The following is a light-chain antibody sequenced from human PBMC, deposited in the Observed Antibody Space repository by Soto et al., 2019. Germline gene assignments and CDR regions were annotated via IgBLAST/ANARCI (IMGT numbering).Light chain of an antibody. CDR1: DSNIGSNS. V-gene: IGLV1-47*02. CDR2: YNN. J-gene: IGLJ1*01. CDR3: AAWDASLSACV. Sequence: QAVLTQPPSASGTAGQGVTISCSGGDSNIGSNSVYRYQHLPRTAPKLLIYYNNQRPSGVPDRFAGSRSGTSASLAIVGLRSEDEAVYYCAAWDASLSACVFGNGTKLTVL.